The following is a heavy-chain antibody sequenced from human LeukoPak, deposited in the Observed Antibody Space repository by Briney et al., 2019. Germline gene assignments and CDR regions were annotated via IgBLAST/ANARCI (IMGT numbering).Heavy chain of an antibody. Sequence: PGGSLRLSCATSGFTLSSYSMNWVRQAPGKGLEWVSYISSGSSTIYYADSVKGRFTISRDNAKNSLYLQMNSLRAEDTAVYYCARDEEQWLVRVYYFDYWGQGTLVTVSS. CDR3: ARDEEQWLVRVYYFDY. V-gene: IGHV3-48*01. CDR2: ISSGSSTI. J-gene: IGHJ4*02. CDR1: GFTLSSYS. D-gene: IGHD6-19*01.